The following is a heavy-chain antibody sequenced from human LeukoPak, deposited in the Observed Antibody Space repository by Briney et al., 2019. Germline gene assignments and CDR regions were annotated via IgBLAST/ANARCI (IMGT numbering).Heavy chain of an antibody. Sequence: SETLSLTCAVYGGSFSGYYWSWIRQPPGKGLEWIGEISHSGSTNYNPSLKSRVTISVDTSKNQFSLKLSSVTAADTAVYYCARYSIVGATRDAFDIWGQGTMVTVSS. CDR3: ARYSIVGATRDAFDI. CDR1: GGSFSGYY. CDR2: ISHSGST. V-gene: IGHV4-34*01. J-gene: IGHJ3*02. D-gene: IGHD1-26*01.